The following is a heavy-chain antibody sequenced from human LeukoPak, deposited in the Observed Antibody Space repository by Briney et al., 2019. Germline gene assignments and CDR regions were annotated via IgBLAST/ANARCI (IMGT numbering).Heavy chain of an antibody. CDR1: GFGFSRFG. D-gene: IGHD2-15*01. J-gene: IGHJ4*02. CDR3: AQKGGTDH. Sequence: PGGSLRLSCAASGFGFSRFGMNWVRQAPGKGLEWISYISSSSGAIYYADSVKGRFTISRDNAKNSLYLQMSSLRDEDTAIYYCAQKGGTDHWGQGTLVIVSS. V-gene: IGHV3-48*02. CDR2: ISSSSGAI.